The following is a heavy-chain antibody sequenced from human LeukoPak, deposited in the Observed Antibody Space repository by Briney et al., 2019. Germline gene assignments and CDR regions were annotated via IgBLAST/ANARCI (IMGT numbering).Heavy chain of an antibody. CDR3: ARDQYYYDSSAPPLY. J-gene: IGHJ4*02. Sequence: GGSLRLSCAASGFSFSNYYMSWIRQAPGKGLEWVSYISSSGNTIYYADSVKGRFTISRDNAKNSLYLQMNSLRAEDTAVYYCARDQYYYDSSAPPLYWGQGTLVTVSS. V-gene: IGHV3-11*01. CDR2: ISSSGNTI. CDR1: GFSFSNYY. D-gene: IGHD3-22*01.